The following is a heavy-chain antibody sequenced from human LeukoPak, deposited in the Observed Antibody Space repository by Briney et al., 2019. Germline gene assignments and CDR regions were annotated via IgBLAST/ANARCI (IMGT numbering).Heavy chain of an antibody. D-gene: IGHD1-7*01. Sequence: SGGSLRLSCAASGFTFSDYYMSWIRQAPGKGLEWVSYIGSSGSTIYYADSVKGRFTISRDNAKNSLYLQMNSLRAEDTAVYYCARDLRRVELRGVFDYWGQGTLVTVSS. CDR1: GFTFSDYY. CDR3: ARDLRRVELRGVFDY. CDR2: IGSSGSTI. J-gene: IGHJ4*02. V-gene: IGHV3-11*01.